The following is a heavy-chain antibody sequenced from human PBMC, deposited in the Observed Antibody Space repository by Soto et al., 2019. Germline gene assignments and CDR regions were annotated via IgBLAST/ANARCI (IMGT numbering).Heavy chain of an antibody. Sequence: PSETLSLTCTVSGGSISSGGYYWSWIRQHPGKGLEWSGYIYYSGSTYYNPSLKRRVTISVDAAKNQFSLKLGSVAAADTAVYYCARTRRSSYPMFSYWEDGFDDWGQGTMVTVSS. CDR3: ARTRRSSYPMFSYWEDGFDD. D-gene: IGHD2-21*01. CDR1: GGSISSGGYY. V-gene: IGHV4-31*03. CDR2: IYYSGST. J-gene: IGHJ5*02.